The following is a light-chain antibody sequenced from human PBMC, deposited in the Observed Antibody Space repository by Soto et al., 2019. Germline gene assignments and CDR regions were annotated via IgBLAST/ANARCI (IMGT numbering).Light chain of an antibody. J-gene: IGKJ1*01. CDR3: QQYNTYVWT. CDR1: QSLSSW. CDR2: DAS. V-gene: IGKV1-5*01. Sequence: DIQMTQSPSTLSASVGDRVTITCRASQSLSSWLAWYQQKPGKAPNLLLYDASILESGVPSRFSGSGSGTEFTLTISSLQPDDFATYYCQQYNTYVWTFGQGTKVDIK.